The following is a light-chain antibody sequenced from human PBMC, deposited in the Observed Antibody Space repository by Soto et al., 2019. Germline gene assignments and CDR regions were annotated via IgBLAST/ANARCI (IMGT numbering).Light chain of an antibody. Sequence: QSALTQPASVSGSPGQSITISCTGTSSDVGGYNYVSWYQQHTGKAPKLMIYDVSNRPSGVSNRFSGSKSGNTASLTISGLQAEDEADYYCSSYTSSSTPIFFGTGTKVTVL. J-gene: IGLJ1*01. CDR2: DVS. V-gene: IGLV2-14*01. CDR1: SSDVGGYNY. CDR3: SSYTSSSTPIF.